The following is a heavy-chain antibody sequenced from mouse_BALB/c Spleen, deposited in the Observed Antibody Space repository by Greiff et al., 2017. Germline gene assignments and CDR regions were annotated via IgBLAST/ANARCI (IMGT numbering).Heavy chain of an antibody. J-gene: IGHJ3*01. CDR2: INPYNDGT. V-gene: IGHV1-14*01. CDR3: ARGRRETWFAY. CDR1: GYTFTSYV. Sequence: EVQLQQSGPELVKPGASVKMSCKASGYTFTSYVMHWVKQKPGQGLEWIGYINPYNDGTKYNEKFKGKATLTSDKSSSTAYMELSSLTSEDSAVYYCARGRRETWFAYWGQGTLVTVSA.